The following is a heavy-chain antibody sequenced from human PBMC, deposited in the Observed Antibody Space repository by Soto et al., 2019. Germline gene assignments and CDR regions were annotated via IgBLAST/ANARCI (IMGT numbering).Heavy chain of an antibody. CDR3: ARSPPSSYYGGSGTFDY. Sequence: QLQLQESGPGLVRPSGTLSLTCAVSGGFTSTNNWWRWVRQPPGKGLEWIGDAYHSGSTEYNPSLKSRVRISVDKSKNQISLKLTSATAADTAVYYCARSPPSSYYGGSGTFDYWGQGTLVTVSS. CDR1: GGFTSTNNW. CDR2: AYHSGST. D-gene: IGHD3-10*01. V-gene: IGHV4-4*02. J-gene: IGHJ4*02.